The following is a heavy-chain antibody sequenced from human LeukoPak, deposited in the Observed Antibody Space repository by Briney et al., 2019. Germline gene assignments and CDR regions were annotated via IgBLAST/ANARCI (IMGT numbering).Heavy chain of an antibody. V-gene: IGHV4-38-2*01. D-gene: IGHD2-2*01. CDR2: IYHSGST. CDR3: ARRDQLLFFDY. Sequence: PGGSLRLSCAASGFTFSSYSVNWIRQPPGKGLEWIGSIYHSGSTYYNPSLKSRVTISVDTSKNQFSLKLSSVTAADTAVYYCARRDQLLFFDYWGQGTLVTVSS. CDR1: GFTFSSYSV. J-gene: IGHJ4*02.